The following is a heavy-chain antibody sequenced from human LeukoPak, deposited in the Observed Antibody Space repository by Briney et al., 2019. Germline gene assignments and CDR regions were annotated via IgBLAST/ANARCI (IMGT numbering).Heavy chain of an antibody. J-gene: IGHJ5*02. V-gene: IGHV4-4*07. CDR2: IYTSGST. Sequence: SETLSLTCTVSGGSISSNYWTWVRQPAGKGLEWIGRIYTSGSTNYNPSLKSRVTISVDTSKNQFSLKLSSVTAADTAVYYCARTRAAARWDWFDPWGQGTLVTVSS. D-gene: IGHD6-13*01. CDR1: GGSISSNY. CDR3: ARTRAAARWDWFDP.